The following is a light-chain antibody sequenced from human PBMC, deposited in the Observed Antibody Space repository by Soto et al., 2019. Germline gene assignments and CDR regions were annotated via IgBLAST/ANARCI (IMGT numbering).Light chain of an antibody. V-gene: IGKV1-27*01. CDR2: AAS. Sequence: DIQMTQSPSSLSASVGDRVTVTGRASPGMSNYLAWSQHKPGKVPKLRIYAASTLQSGAPSRFSGSGSGTDFTLTISSLQPEDVATYYCQKYNSAPRTFGQGTKVEIK. CDR1: PGMSNY. J-gene: IGKJ1*01. CDR3: QKYNSAPRT.